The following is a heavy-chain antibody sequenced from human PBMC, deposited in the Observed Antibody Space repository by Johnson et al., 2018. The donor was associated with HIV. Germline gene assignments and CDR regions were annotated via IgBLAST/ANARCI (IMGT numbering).Heavy chain of an antibody. V-gene: IGHV3-30*02. CDR2: IRYDGSNK. Sequence: VQLVESGGGLVQPGGSLRLSCAASGFTFSSYAMHWVRQAPGKGLEWVAVIRYDGSNKYYADSVKGRFTISRDNSKNTLYLQMNSLRAEDTAVYYCARGMTTVTNHDAFDIWGQGTMVTVSS. CDR3: ARGMTTVTNHDAFDI. CDR1: GFTFSSYA. D-gene: IGHD4-17*01. J-gene: IGHJ3*02.